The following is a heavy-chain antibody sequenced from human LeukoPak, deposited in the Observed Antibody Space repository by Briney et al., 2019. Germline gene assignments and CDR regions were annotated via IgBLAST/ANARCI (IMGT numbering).Heavy chain of an antibody. CDR2: INHSGST. Sequence: PSETLSLTCAVYGGSLSGYYWSWIRQPPGKGLEWIGEINHSGSTNYNPSLKSRVTISVDTSKNQFSLKLSSVTAADTAVYYCARQAYSSSWYFQHWGQGTLVTVSS. CDR3: ARQAYSSSWYFQH. J-gene: IGHJ1*01. D-gene: IGHD6-13*01. V-gene: IGHV4-34*01. CDR1: GGSLSGYY.